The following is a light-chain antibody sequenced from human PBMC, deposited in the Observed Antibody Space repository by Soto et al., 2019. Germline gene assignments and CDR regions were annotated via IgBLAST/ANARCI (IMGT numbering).Light chain of an antibody. V-gene: IGKV2-28*01. J-gene: IGKJ4*01. CDR1: QSLLHSNGFNY. CDR2: LGS. CDR3: MQALQTPLT. Sequence: DIVMTQSPLSLPVTPGEPASISCRSSQSLLHSNGFNYLDWYLQKPGQSPQLLIFLGSNRASGVTDKFSGSGSGTDFTLKISRVAAEDVGVYYCMQALQTPLTFGGGTKVEIK.